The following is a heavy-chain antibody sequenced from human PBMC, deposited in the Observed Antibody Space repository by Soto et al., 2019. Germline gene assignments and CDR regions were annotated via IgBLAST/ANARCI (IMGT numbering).Heavy chain of an antibody. J-gene: IGHJ6*02. Sequence: PGGALRLSCAVSGFIFTDYSLSRVRQAPGKGLGGLAYISIDSSITYYADSVKGRFTISRDNVQISLYLHLNRLREEDTVVYYCARERSGNGYKFGLDVWGQGTTVPVSS. D-gene: IGHD6-19*01. CDR1: GFIFTDYS. CDR3: ARERSGNGYKFGLDV. CDR2: ISIDSSIT. V-gene: IGHV3-48*02.